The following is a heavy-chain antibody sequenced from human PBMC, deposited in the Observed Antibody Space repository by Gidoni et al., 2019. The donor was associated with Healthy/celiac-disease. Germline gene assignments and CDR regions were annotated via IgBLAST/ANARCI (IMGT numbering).Heavy chain of an antibody. V-gene: IGHV3-30-3*01. CDR1: GFTFSSYA. J-gene: IGHJ6*03. D-gene: IGHD3-22*01. CDR2: ISYDGSNK. Sequence: QVQLVESGGGVVQPGRSLRLSCAASGFTFSSYAMHWVRQAPGKGLEWVAVISYDGSNKYYADSVKGRFTISRDNSKNTLYLQMNSLRAEDTAVYYCARDYYDSSGYGGVQSGYYMDVWGKGTTVTVSS. CDR3: ARDYYDSSGYGGVQSGYYMDV.